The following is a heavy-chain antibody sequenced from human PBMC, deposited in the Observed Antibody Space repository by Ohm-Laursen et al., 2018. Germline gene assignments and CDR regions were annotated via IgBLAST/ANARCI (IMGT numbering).Heavy chain of an antibody. D-gene: IGHD2-21*02. V-gene: IGHV4-59*01. CDR2: IYYSGST. CDR3: ASLVVTALHGYYFDY. CDR1: GGSISSFY. Sequence: PGTLSLTCTVSGGSISSFYWSWIRQPPGKGLEYIGYIYYSGSTNYNPSLKSRLTISVDTSKNQFSLKLNSVTAADTAVYYCASLVVTALHGYYFDYWGQGTLVTVSS. J-gene: IGHJ4*02.